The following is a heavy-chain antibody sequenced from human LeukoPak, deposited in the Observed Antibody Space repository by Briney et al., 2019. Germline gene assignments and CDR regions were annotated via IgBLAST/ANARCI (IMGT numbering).Heavy chain of an antibody. Sequence: GGSLRLSCAASGFTVSSNHMSWFRQAPGKGLEWVSVIYSGGFTSYADSVKGRFIISRDNSKNTLYLQMNSLRAEDTAVYYCARDGPFDYWGQGTLVTVSS. CDR3: ARDGPFDY. J-gene: IGHJ4*02. CDR1: GFTVSSNH. V-gene: IGHV3-66*01. CDR2: IYSGGFT.